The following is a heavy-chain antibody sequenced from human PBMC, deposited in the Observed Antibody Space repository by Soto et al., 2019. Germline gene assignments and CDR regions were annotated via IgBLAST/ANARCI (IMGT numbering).Heavy chain of an antibody. CDR2: ISSSSSYI. Sequence: VGSLRLSCAASGFTFSSYSMNWVRQAPGKGLEWVSSISSSSSYIYYADSVKGRFTISRDNAKNSLYLQMNSLRAEDTAVYYCARDLGSSWYYYYYYGMDVCGQRTTVTVSS. CDR3: ARDLGSSWYYYYYYGMDV. CDR1: GFTFSSYS. J-gene: IGHJ6*02. D-gene: IGHD6-13*01. V-gene: IGHV3-21*01.